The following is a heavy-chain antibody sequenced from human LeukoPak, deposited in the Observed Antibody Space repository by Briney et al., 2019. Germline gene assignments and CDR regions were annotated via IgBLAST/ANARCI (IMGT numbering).Heavy chain of an antibody. V-gene: IGHV1-58*01. CDR2: IVVGSGNT. Sequence: GTSVKVSCKASGFTFTTSAVQWVRQARGQRLEWIGWIVVGSGNTNYAQKFQARVTITRDMSTSTAYMELSSLRSEDTAVYYCAADIGSSSWDYWGQGTLVTVSS. CDR3: AADIGSSSWDY. D-gene: IGHD6-13*01. J-gene: IGHJ4*02. CDR1: GFTFTTSA.